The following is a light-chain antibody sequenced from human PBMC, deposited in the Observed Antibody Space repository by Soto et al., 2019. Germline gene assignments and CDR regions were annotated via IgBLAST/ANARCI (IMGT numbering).Light chain of an antibody. CDR3: QQLNSYPPWWT. CDR1: QSISNH. J-gene: IGKJ1*01. CDR2: AAS. V-gene: IGKV1-39*01. Sequence: DIQMTQSPSSLSASVEDRVIITCRASQSISNHLNWYQQKPGKAPKLLIFAASSLQSGVPSRFSGSRSGPDFTLTIRSLQPEDFATYYCQQLNSYPPWWTFGQGTKVDIK.